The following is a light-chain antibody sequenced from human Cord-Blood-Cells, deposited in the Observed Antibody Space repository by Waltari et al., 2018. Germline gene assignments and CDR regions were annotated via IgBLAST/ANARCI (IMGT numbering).Light chain of an antibody. Sequence: NFMLTQPPSVSESPGKTVTISCTGSSGSIASNSVQWYQQRPGSAPTTVIYEDNQRPSGVPDRFSGSIDSSSNSASLTISGLKTEDEADYYCQSYDSSNWVFGGGTKLTVL. V-gene: IGLV6-57*02. CDR1: SGSIASNS. CDR3: QSYDSSNWV. J-gene: IGLJ3*02. CDR2: EDN.